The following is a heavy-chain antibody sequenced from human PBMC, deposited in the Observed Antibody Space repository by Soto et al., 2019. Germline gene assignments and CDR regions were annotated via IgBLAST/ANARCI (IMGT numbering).Heavy chain of an antibody. CDR3: ARRDYAIDS. J-gene: IGHJ4*02. CDR1: GGSVRSNSYY. Sequence: KPSETLSLTCPVSGGSVRSNSYYWSWFRQPPGKGLEWIGYIYYSGNTNYNPSLKSRVTISVDTSKNQFSLRVNSVTAADTAVYDCARRDYAIDSWGRGTLVTVSS. V-gene: IGHV4-61*01. D-gene: IGHD4-17*01. CDR2: IYYSGNT.